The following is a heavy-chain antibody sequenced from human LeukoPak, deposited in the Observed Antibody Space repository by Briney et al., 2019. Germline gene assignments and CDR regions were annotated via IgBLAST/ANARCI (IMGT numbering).Heavy chain of an antibody. V-gene: IGHV3-9*01. CDR1: GFTIDDYA. CDR3: AKDRAAMVLGWFDP. Sequence: GRSLRLSCAASGFTIDDYAMHWVRQAPGKGLEWVSGISWNSGSIGYADSVKGRFTISRDNAKNSLYLQMNSLRAEDTALYYCAKDRAAMVLGWFDPWGQRTLVTVSS. J-gene: IGHJ5*02. D-gene: IGHD5-18*01. CDR2: ISWNSGSI.